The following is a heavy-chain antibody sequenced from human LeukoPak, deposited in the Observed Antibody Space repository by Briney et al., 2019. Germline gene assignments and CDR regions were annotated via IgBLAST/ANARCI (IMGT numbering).Heavy chain of an antibody. V-gene: IGHV1-2*02. CDR1: GYSFTDYY. CDR3: ARADRLDGGPYLIGP. D-gene: IGHD2-21*01. CDR2: INPNSGGT. J-gene: IGHJ5*02. Sequence: ASVKVSCKTSGYSFTDYYLHWVRQAPGQGLEWMGWINPNSGGTSSAQKFQGRVTMTRDTSITTVYMEVSWLTSDDTAIYYCARADRLDGGPYLIGPWGQGTLVTVSS.